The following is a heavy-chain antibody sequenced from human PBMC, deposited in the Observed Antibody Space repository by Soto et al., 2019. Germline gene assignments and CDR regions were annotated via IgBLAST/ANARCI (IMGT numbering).Heavy chain of an antibody. CDR2: IIPIFGTA. CDR3: ARGDHPRAYRDYYDSSGYHDAFDI. Sequence: ASVKVSCKASGGTFSSYAISWVRQAPGQGLEWMGGIIPIFGTANYAQKFQGRVTITADESTSTAYMELSSLRSEDTAVYYCARGDHPRAYRDYYDSSGYHDAFDIWGKGTMVTVSS. D-gene: IGHD3-22*01. J-gene: IGHJ3*02. CDR1: GGTFSSYA. V-gene: IGHV1-69*13.